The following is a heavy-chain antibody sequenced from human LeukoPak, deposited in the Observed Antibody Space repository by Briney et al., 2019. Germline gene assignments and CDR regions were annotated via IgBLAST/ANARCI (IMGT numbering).Heavy chain of an antibody. V-gene: IGHV1-2*04. CDR3: ARGYDCSSTSCYADFDY. D-gene: IGHD2-2*01. J-gene: IGHJ4*02. Sequence: ASVKVSCTASGYTFTGYYMHWVRQAPGQGLEWMGWINPNSGGTNYAQKLQGLVTMTRDTSISTAYMELSRLRSDDTAVYYCARGYDCSSTSCYADFDYWGQGTLVTVSS. CDR1: GYTFTGYY. CDR2: INPNSGGT.